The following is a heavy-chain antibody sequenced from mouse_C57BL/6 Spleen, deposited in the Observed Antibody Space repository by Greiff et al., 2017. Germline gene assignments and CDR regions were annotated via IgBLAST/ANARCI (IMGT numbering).Heavy chain of an antibody. Sequence: EVQLQESGPGMVKPSQSLSLTCTVTGYSITSGYDWHWIRHFPGNKLEWMGYISYSGSTNYNPSLKSRISITHDTSKNHFFLKLNSVTTEDTATYYCARGGDTNFDYWGQGTTLTVSS. CDR1: GYSITSGYD. D-gene: IGHD2-12*01. J-gene: IGHJ2*01. CDR3: ARGGDTNFDY. V-gene: IGHV3-1*01. CDR2: ISYSGST.